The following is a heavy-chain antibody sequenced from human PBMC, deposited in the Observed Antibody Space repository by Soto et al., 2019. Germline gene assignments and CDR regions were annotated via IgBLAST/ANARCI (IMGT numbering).Heavy chain of an antibody. J-gene: IGHJ4*02. CDR1: GATFSSYA. D-gene: IGHD5-12*01. Sequence: QVQLVQSGAELRQRASSVKVSCKTSGATFSSYAITWVRQAPGQGLEWMGGIVPTVDTSTYAQKFQGRVTITADKFTNTVYMELSSLRSDDTAVYYCVRVVAIPGYPDNWGQGTLVTVSS. V-gene: IGHV1-69*14. CDR2: IVPTVDTS. CDR3: VRVVAIPGYPDN.